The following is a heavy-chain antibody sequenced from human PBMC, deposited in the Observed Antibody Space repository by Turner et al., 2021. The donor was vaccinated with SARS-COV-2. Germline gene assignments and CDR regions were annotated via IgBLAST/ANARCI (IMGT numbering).Heavy chain of an antibody. CDR2: FDFENGET. CDR1: ENTLTKLA. V-gene: IGHV1-24*01. Sequence: QVQVVQSGAEGKQPGASVKVSCKVSENTLTKLAIHWVRQSPGKGLEWMGGFDFENGETMNAQGFQGRLTLTADTSTNTAYMEMSSLRSEDTAIYYCAKLGVTESLLIIDAFDRWGQGTWVTVSS. CDR3: AKLGVTESLLIIDAFDR. J-gene: IGHJ3*01. D-gene: IGHD3-9*01.